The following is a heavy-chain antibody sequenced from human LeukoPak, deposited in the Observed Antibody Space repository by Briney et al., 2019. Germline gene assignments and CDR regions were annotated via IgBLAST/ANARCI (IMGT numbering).Heavy chain of an antibody. V-gene: IGHV3-21*03. CDR1: GFTFSSYS. CDR3: AREKRRFYDSSGPSAFDI. J-gene: IGHJ3*02. Sequence: GGSLRLSRAASGFTFSSYSMNWVRQAPGKGLEWVSSISSSSSYIYYTDSVKGRYTISRDTAKNSLYLQMKTLRDEDTRVYYCAREKRRFYDSSGPSAFDIGGEGTMATVS. CDR2: ISSSSSYI. D-gene: IGHD3-22*01.